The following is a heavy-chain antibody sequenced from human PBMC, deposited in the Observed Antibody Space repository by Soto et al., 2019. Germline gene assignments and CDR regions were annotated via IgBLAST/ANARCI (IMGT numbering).Heavy chain of an antibody. Sequence: ASVKVSCKASGYTFTSYDIYWVRQATGQGLEWMGWMNPNAGNSAYAQKFQGRVTVTSDTSINTVHMELNSLRSEDTAVYYCARRAETNGWNGFGADKYYFDFWGQGTLVTVSS. CDR2: MNPNAGNS. V-gene: IGHV1-8*01. CDR1: GYTFTSYD. J-gene: IGHJ4*02. CDR3: ARRAETNGWNGFGADKYYFDF. D-gene: IGHD1-1*01.